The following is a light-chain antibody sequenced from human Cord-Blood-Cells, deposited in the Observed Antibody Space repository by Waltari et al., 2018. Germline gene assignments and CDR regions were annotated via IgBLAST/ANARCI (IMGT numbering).Light chain of an antibody. CDR2: GAS. Sequence: EIVMTQSPATLSVSPGERAPLSCRASQSVSSNLAWYQQNPGQAPRLLIYGASTRATGIPARFSGSGSGTEFTLTISSLQSEDCAVYYCQEYKNWPPSTFGQGTRLEIK. J-gene: IGKJ5*01. CDR1: QSVSSN. CDR3: QEYKNWPPST. V-gene: IGKV3-15*01.